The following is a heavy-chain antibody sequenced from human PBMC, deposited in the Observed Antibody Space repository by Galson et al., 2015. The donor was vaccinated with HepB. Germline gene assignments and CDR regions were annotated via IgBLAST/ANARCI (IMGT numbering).Heavy chain of an antibody. CDR3: ARDRPIGCSSTSHTRPDSQGTVRCLGAYNWFDP. V-gene: IGHV1-18*04. D-gene: IGHD2-2*01. CDR2: ISAYNGNT. J-gene: IGHJ5*02. CDR1: GYTFTSYG. Sequence: SVKVSCKASGYTFTSYGISWVRQAPGQGLEWMGWISAYNGNTNYAQKLQGRVTMTTDTSTSTAYMELRSLRSDDTAVYYCARDRPIGCSSTSHTRPDSQGTVRCLGAYNWFDPWGQGTLVTVSS.